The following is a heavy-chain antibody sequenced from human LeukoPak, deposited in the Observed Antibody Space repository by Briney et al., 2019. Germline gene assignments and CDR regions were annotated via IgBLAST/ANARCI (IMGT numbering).Heavy chain of an antibody. Sequence: SETLSLTCTVSGGSISSGDYYWSWIRQPPGKGLEWIGYIYYSGSTYYNPSLKSRVTISVDTSKNQFSLKLSSVTAADTAVYYCARGLGYCSGGSCYSPYGMDVWGQGTTVTVSS. CDR2: IYYSGST. CDR3: ARGLGYCSGGSCYSPYGMDV. V-gene: IGHV4-30-4*01. J-gene: IGHJ6*02. CDR1: GGSISSGDYY. D-gene: IGHD2-15*01.